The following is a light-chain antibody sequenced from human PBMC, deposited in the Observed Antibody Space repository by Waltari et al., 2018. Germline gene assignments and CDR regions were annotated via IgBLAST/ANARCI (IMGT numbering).Light chain of an antibody. CDR3: TSYTSSNTYV. Sequence: QSALTQPASVSGSRGQSITISCTGTSSDVGSYNYVSGYQQHPGKAPKLRIYDVSKRPSWVSNRFSGSKSGNTASLTISGLQAEDEADYYCTSYTSSNTYVFGTGTKVTVL. CDR2: DVS. V-gene: IGLV2-14*01. J-gene: IGLJ1*01. CDR1: SSDVGSYNY.